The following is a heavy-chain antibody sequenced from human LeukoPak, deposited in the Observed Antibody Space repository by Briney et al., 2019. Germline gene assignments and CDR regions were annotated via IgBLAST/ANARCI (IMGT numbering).Heavy chain of an antibody. D-gene: IGHD6-19*01. V-gene: IGHV1-2*02. Sequence: ASVKVSCKASGYIFTGYYIHWVRQAPGQGLEWMGWINPNSGGTTYAQKFQGRITITRDTSISTAYMELSSLRSDDTAVYSCARGRPPTVADAFDIWGQGTMVTVSS. J-gene: IGHJ3*02. CDR3: ARGRPPTVADAFDI. CDR2: INPNSGGT. CDR1: GYIFTGYY.